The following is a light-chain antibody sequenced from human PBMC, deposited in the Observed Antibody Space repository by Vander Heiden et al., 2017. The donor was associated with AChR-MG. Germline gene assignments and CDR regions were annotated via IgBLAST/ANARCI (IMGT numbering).Light chain of an antibody. J-gene: IGKJ2*01. CDR3: QQEVDTGHT. CDR1: QSVFYSSNNKNY. V-gene: IGKV4-1*01. CDR2: WAS. Sequence: CKSSQSVFYSSNNKNYLAWYQQKPGQSPKLLIYWASTRASGVPDRFSGSGSGTDFTLTISSLQAEDVAVYHCQQEVDTGHTFGQGTKLDIK.